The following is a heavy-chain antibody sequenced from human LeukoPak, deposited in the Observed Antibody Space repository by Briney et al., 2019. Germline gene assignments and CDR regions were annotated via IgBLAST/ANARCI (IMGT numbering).Heavy chain of an antibody. D-gene: IGHD1-26*01. Sequence: SVKVSCKASGGTFSSYSISWVRQAPGQGLEWMGGIIPIFGTSNYAQKFQGRVTISADKSTSTAYMELSSMRSEDTAVCYCARASGSPRGGYYYYMDVWGKGTTVTVSS. CDR3: ARASGSPRGGYYYYMDV. J-gene: IGHJ6*03. V-gene: IGHV1-69*06. CDR1: GGTFSSYS. CDR2: IIPIFGTS.